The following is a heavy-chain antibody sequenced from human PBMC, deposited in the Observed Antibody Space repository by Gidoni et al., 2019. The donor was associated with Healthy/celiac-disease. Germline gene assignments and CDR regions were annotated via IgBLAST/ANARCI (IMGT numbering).Heavy chain of an antibody. Sequence: EVQLVESGGGLVQHGRSLRLSCAASGFTFDDYAMNWVRQAPGKGLEWVSGISWNSGSIGYADSVKGRFTISRDNAKNSLYLQMNSLRAEDTALYYCAKDNSYRGQWAGWFDPWGQGTLVTVSS. D-gene: IGHD6-19*01. CDR1: GFTFDDYA. V-gene: IGHV3-9*01. CDR3: AKDNSYRGQWAGWFDP. J-gene: IGHJ5*02. CDR2: ISWNSGSI.